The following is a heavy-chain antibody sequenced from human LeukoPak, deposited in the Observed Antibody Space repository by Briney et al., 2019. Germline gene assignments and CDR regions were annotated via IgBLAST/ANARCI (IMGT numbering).Heavy chain of an antibody. Sequence: ASVKVSCKASGYTFTGYYMHWVRQAPGQGLEWMGWINPNSGGTNYAQKFQGRVTMTRDTSISTAYMELSRLRSDDTAVYYCARDGNIVPAASWFDPWGQGTLVTVSS. D-gene: IGHD2-2*01. CDR2: INPNSGGT. CDR1: GYTFTGYY. CDR3: ARDGNIVPAASWFDP. J-gene: IGHJ5*02. V-gene: IGHV1-2*02.